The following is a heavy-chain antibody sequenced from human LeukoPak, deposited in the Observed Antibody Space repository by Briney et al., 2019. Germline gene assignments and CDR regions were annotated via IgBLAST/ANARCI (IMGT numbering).Heavy chain of an antibody. CDR3: ARDLVKSGAFDI. CDR1: GFTFSSYS. CDR2: ISSSSSYI. Sequence: PGGSLRLSCAASGFTFSSYSMNWVRQAPGKGLEWVSSISSSSSYIYYADSVKGRFTISRDNAKNSLYLQMNSLRAEDTALYHCARDLVKSGAFDIWGQGTMVTVSS. V-gene: IGHV3-21*04. J-gene: IGHJ3*02.